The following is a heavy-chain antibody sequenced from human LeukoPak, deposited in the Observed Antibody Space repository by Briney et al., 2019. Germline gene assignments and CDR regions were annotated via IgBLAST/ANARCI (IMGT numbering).Heavy chain of an antibody. CDR1: GGSNRSSSYY. Sequence: SETLSLTCTVSGGSNRSSSYYWGWIRQPPGKGLECIGSIYYSGSTYYNPSLKSRVTISVDTSKNQFSLKLSSVTAADTAVYYCARGGYYGSGNDFRFDPWGQGTLVTVSS. CDR2: IYYSGST. CDR3: ARGGYYGSGNDFRFDP. V-gene: IGHV4-39*07. D-gene: IGHD3-10*01. J-gene: IGHJ5*02.